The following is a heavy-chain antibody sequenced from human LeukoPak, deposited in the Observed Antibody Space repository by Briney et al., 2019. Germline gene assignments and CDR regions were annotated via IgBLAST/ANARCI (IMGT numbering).Heavy chain of an antibody. CDR2: ISSSSSYI. J-gene: IGHJ5*02. CDR3: ASAVRPTTYPRHWFDP. Sequence: GGSLRLSCAASGFTFSSYSMNWVRQAPGKGLEWVSSISSSSSYIYYADSVKGRFTISRDNAKNSLYLQMNSLRAEDTAVYYCASAVRPTTYPRHWFDPRGQGTLVTVSS. CDR1: GFTFSSYS. V-gene: IGHV3-21*01. D-gene: IGHD4-11*01.